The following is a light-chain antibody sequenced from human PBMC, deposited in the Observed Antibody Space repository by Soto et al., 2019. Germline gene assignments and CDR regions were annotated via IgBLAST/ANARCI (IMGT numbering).Light chain of an antibody. CDR3: RSFATTWYV. CDR2: DVS. J-gene: IGLJ1*01. V-gene: IGLV2-14*03. Sequence: SVLSAASGVSVSPGQLSSISCPPTRVGVGGYNHDSRYQQHPGKAPRLLIYDVSNRPSGVSNRYSASKSGNTASLTISGLQAEDESDYSCRSFATTWYVFGTGTNVTVL. CDR1: RVGVGGYNH.